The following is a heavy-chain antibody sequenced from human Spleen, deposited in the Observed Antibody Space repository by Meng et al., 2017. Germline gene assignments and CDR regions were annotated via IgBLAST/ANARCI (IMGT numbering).Heavy chain of an antibody. CDR2: INNDGGSR. J-gene: IGHJ5*02. CDR3: ARGGIATTGTSA. CDR1: GFTFRTYG. V-gene: IGHV3-74*01. D-gene: IGHD6-13*01. Sequence: EVRLVESGGGLVQPGGSLRLSCAASGFTFRTYGMHWVRQAPGKGLVWVSRINNDGGSRNYADSVKGRFTIARDNAKNTLYLQMNSLRAEDTAVYYCARGGIATTGTSAWGQGTLVTVSS.